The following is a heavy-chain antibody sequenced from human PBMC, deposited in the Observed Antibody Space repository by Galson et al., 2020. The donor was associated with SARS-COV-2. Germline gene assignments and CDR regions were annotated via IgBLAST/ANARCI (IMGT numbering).Heavy chain of an antibody. CDR3: TRRGGTAFKWFDP. CDR1: GYSFTTYW. CDR2: INPAHFDT. J-gene: IGHJ5*02. Sequence: NVSCKTSGYSFTTYWIGWVRQIPAKGLEWMGIINPAHFDTIYSPSFQGQVTMSVAKSVNPAYLQWSSLKASDNAMYYCTRRGGTAFKWFDPWGQGTLVIVSS. V-gene: IGHV5-51*01. D-gene: IGHD1-1*01.